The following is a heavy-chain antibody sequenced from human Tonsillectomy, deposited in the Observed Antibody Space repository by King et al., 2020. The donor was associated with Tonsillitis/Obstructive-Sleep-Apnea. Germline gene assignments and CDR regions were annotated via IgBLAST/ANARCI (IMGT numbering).Heavy chain of an antibody. CDR3: AASDIVARDGAFDI. CDR2: XSXVGSXK. D-gene: IGHD5-12*01. CDR1: GFTFSSYV. V-gene: IGHV3-30*04. Sequence: VQLVESGGGVVQPGRSLRLSCAASGFTFSSYVMQWVRQAPGKGLEWVAVXSXVGSXKYXAHSVKGRFTISRDNSKNTLYLQMNSLRPEDTAIYYCAASDIVARDGAFDIWGQGTMVTVSS. J-gene: IGHJ3*02.